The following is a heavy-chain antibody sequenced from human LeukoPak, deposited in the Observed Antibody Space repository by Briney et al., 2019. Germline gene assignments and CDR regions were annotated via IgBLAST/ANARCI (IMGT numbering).Heavy chain of an antibody. CDR2: IYYSGST. D-gene: IGHD3-3*01. Sequence: PSETLSLTCTVSGGTISSGGYYWSWIRQHPGKGLEWIGYIYYSGSTYCNPSLKSRVTISVDTSKNQFSLKLSSVTAADTAVYYCARGAPKEYYDFWSGYWENWFDPWGQGTLVTVSS. CDR1: GGTISSGGYY. CDR3: ARGAPKEYYDFWSGYWENWFDP. J-gene: IGHJ5*02. V-gene: IGHV4-31*03.